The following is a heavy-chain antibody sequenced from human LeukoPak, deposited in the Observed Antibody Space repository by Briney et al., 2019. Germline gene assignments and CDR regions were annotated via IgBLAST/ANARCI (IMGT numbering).Heavy chain of an antibody. CDR2: INHSGST. D-gene: IGHD1-26*01. CDR3: ARIGSSRWELRRLVIDY. Sequence: PSETLSLTCAVYGGSFSGYYWSWIRQPPGKGLEWIGEINHSGSTNYNPSLKSRVTISVDTSKNQFSLKLSSVTAADTAVYYCARIGSSRWELRRLVIDYWGQGTLVTVSS. J-gene: IGHJ4*02. V-gene: IGHV4-34*01. CDR1: GGSFSGYY.